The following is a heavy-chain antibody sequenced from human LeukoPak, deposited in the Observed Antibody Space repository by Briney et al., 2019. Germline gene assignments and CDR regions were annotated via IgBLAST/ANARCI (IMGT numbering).Heavy chain of an antibody. V-gene: IGHV4-39*01. CDR2: IYYSGST. J-gene: IGHJ4*02. CDR1: GGSISSSSYY. D-gene: IGHD2-2*01. CDR3: ARQNIGIIVVPAAMHFGY. Sequence: PSETLSLTCTVSGGSISSSSYYWGWIRQPPGKGLEWIGSIYYSGSTYYNPSLKSRVTISVDTPKNQFSLKLSSVTAADTAVYYCARQNIGIIVVPAAMHFGYWGQGTLVTVSS.